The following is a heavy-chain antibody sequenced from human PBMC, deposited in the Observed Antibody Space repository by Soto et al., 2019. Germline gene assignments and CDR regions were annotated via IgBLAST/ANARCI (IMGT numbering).Heavy chain of an antibody. D-gene: IGHD4-4*01. V-gene: IGHV3-21*01. CDR3: ATTVTTFFDY. Sequence: EVQLVESGGCLVKPGGSLRLSCAASGVTFSSYSMNWVRQAPGKGLEWVSSISSSSSYIYYADSVKGRFTISRDNAKNPLYLQMNTLRAEDTAVYYCATTVTTFFDYWGQGTLVTVSS. CDR1: GVTFSSYS. J-gene: IGHJ4*02. CDR2: ISSSSSYI.